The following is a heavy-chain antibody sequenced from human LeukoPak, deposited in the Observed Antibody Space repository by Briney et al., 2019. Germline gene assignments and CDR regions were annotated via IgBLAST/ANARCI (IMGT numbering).Heavy chain of an antibody. CDR1: RFAFSSYS. Sequence: PGGSLRLSCAASRFAFSSYSMNWVRQAPGKGLEWVSSICSSSSYIWYADSVKGRFTISRDNAKNSLYLQMNSLRAEDTAVYYCAKAPYSGSYDAHFDYWGQGTLVTVSS. CDR3: AKAPYSGSYDAHFDY. CDR2: ICSSSSYI. J-gene: IGHJ4*02. V-gene: IGHV3-21*01. D-gene: IGHD1-26*01.